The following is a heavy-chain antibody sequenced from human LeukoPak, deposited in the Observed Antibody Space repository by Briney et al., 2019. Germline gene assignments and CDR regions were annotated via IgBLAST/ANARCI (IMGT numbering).Heavy chain of an antibody. CDR1: GGSFSSSSYY. CDR2: IYRSGST. Sequence: SETLSLTCTVSGGSFSSSSYYWGWLRQPPGMGLEWIGSIYRSGSTYYNPSLKSRITISVDTSKTQLTLKLNSVTAADAAVYFCARLTVPLRFDPWGQGTLVTVSS. D-gene: IGHD2-2*01. CDR3: ARLTVPLRFDP. J-gene: IGHJ5*02. V-gene: IGHV4-39*06.